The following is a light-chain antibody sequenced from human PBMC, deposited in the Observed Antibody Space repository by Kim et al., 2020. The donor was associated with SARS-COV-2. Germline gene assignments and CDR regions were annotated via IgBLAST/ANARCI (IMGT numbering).Light chain of an antibody. CDR1: SSAVASYSR. J-gene: IGLJ2*01. CDR2: EVS. V-gene: IGLV2-18*02. Sequence: GPPFTPSSPVTSSAVASYSRASWYQQPTGAAPQLLFYEVSNRPSGVPDRFSGAESGNTASLTISGLRAEDEADYYCSSYTSSSTVVFGGGTQLTVL. CDR3: SSYTSSSTVV.